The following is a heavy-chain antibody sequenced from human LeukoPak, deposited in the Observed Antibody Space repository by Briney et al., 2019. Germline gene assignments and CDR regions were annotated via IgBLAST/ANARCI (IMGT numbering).Heavy chain of an antibody. Sequence: GGSLRLSCAASGFSFTSYWMHWVRQPPGKGLVWVSRVDHGGSGTAYADSVTGRFTISRDNTKNMVYLQMNSLRPEDTAVYHCATDLGWGQGTLVTVSS. J-gene: IGHJ4*02. CDR1: GFSFTSYW. D-gene: IGHD4-17*01. CDR3: ATDLG. CDR2: VDHGGSGT. V-gene: IGHV3-74*01.